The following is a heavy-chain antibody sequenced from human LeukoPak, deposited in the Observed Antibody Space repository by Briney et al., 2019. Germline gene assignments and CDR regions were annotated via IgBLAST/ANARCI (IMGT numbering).Heavy chain of an antibody. Sequence: GGSLRLSYAASGFTFSSYSMNWVRQAPGKGLEWVSSISSSSYIYYADSVKGRFTISRDNAKNSLYLQMNSLRAEDTAVYYCASTYSSGPIYYYYMDVWGKGTTVNVSS. V-gene: IGHV3-21*01. CDR1: GFTFSSYS. D-gene: IGHD3-22*01. CDR3: ASTYSSGPIYYYYMDV. CDR2: ISSSSYI. J-gene: IGHJ6*03.